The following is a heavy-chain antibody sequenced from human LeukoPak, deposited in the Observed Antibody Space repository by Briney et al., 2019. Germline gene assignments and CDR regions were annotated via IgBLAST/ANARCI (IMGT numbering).Heavy chain of an antibody. Sequence: GGSLRLSCAASGFTFSSYVMHWVRQAPGKGLEWVALISYDDGHKYYADSVKGRFTISRDNSKNTLYLQMNSLRTEDTAVYYCASKWYCGGDCYYQIDFWGQGTLVSVSS. CDR3: ASKWYCGGDCYYQIDF. V-gene: IGHV3-30*03. CDR2: ISYDDGHK. CDR1: GFTFSSYV. D-gene: IGHD2-21*02. J-gene: IGHJ4*02.